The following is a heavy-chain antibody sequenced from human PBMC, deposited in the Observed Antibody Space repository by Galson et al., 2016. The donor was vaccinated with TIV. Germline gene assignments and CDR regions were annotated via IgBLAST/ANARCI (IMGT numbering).Heavy chain of an antibody. D-gene: IGHD2-15*01. J-gene: IGHJ6*02. CDR3: ARALDYFQSSAYSYRSEFYYYPMDV. CDR2: INGDGSDR. Sequence: LRLSCAASGFHFSTYWMHWVRQVPGKGLLWVARINGDGSDRDYAESVEGRFTISRDNAGNTLYLQLNRLRAEDTALYFCARALDYFQSSAYSYRSEFYYYPMDVWGQGTTVTVSS. V-gene: IGHV3-74*01. CDR1: GFHFSTYW.